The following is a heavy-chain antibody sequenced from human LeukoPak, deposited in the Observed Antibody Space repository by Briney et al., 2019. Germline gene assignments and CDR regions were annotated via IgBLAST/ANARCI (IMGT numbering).Heavy chain of an antibody. CDR2: ISWNSGSI. V-gene: IGHV3-9*01. Sequence: GGSLRLSCAASGFTFDDYAMHWVRQAPGKGLEWVSGISWNSGSIGYADSAKGRFTISRDNAKNSLYLQMNSLRAEDTALYYCAKDLQPGRPIAAAGYGMDVWGQGTTVTVSS. CDR3: AKDLQPGRPIAAAGYGMDV. J-gene: IGHJ6*02. D-gene: IGHD6-13*01. CDR1: GFTFDDYA.